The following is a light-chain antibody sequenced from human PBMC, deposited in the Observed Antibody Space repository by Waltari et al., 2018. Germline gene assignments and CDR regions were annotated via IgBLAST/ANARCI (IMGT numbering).Light chain of an antibody. CDR3: QQYGSSPPYT. V-gene: IGKV3-20*01. CDR2: GAS. J-gene: IGKJ2*01. CDR1: QRVSSTY. Sequence: EIVLTQSPGTLSLSPGERATLSCRASQRVSSTYLAWYQQKPGQAPRLLIYGASRRATGIPDRFSGSGSGTDFTLTISRLEPEDFAVYYCQQYGSSPPYTFGQGTKLEIK.